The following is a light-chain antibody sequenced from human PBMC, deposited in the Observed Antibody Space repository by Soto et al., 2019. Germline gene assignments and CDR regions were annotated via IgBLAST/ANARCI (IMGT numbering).Light chain of an antibody. J-gene: IGLJ3*02. CDR3: SSCAGSSNLV. Sequence: QSALTQPPSASGSPGQSVTISCTGTSSDIGGYNYVSWYQQHPGKAPKLIIFEVFKRPSGVPDRFSGSKSGNTASLTVSGRQAEDEADYYCSSCAGSSNLVFGGGTKLTVL. CDR2: EVF. V-gene: IGLV2-8*01. CDR1: SSDIGGYNY.